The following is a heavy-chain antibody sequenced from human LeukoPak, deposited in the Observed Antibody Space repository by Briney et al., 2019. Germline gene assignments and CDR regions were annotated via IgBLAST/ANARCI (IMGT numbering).Heavy chain of an antibody. Sequence: SETLSLTCTVSGGSISSYYWSWIRQPPGKGLEWIGYIYYSGSTNYNPSLKSRVTMSADTSTNHFSLKLSSVTAADTAVYYCAGGIAVAATYWGQGTLVTVSS. CDR3: AGGIAVAATY. V-gene: IGHV4-59*01. CDR2: IYYSGST. CDR1: GGSISSYY. D-gene: IGHD6-19*01. J-gene: IGHJ4*02.